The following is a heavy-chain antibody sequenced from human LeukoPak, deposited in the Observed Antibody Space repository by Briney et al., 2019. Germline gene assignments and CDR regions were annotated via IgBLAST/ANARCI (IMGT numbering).Heavy chain of an antibody. CDR1: GGSISSSSYY. V-gene: IGHV4-39*07. J-gene: IGHJ4*02. D-gene: IGHD1/OR15-1a*01. CDR2: IYYSGST. CDR3: ARANWNTGLDY. Sequence: SETLSLTCTVSGGSISSSSYYWGWIRQPPGKGLEWIGSIYYSGSTYYNPSLKSRVTISVDTSKNQFSLKLSSVTAADTAVYYCARANWNTGLDYWGQGTLVTVSS.